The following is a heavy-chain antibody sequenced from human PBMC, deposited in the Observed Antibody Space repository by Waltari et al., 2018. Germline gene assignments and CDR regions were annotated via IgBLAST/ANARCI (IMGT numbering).Heavy chain of an antibody. CDR2: IYSGGST. J-gene: IGHJ4*02. V-gene: IGHV3-53*01. Sequence: EVQLVESGGGLIQPGGSMTLSCAASGFTVSSNYMSWVRQAPGKGLEWVSVIYSGGSTYYADSVKGRFTISRDNSKNTLYLQMNSLRAEDTAVYYCARVPMDDYYDSSGYAYYFDYWGQGTLVTVSS. CDR3: ARVPMDDYYDSSGYAYYFDY. CDR1: GFTVSSNY. D-gene: IGHD3-22*01.